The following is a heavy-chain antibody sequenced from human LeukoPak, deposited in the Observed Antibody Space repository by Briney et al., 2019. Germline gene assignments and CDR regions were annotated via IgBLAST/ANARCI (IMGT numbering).Heavy chain of an antibody. CDR3: AGVGIAVAHYDAFDV. CDR1: GYSFTSYW. D-gene: IGHD6-19*01. J-gene: IGHJ3*01. CDR2: IYPADSDT. Sequence: GESLKISCKGSGYSFTSYWIGWVRQMPGKGLEWMGIIYPADSDTRYSPSFQGQVTISADKSISTAYLQWSSLKASDTAMYYCAGVGIAVAHYDAFDVWGQGTMVTVSS. V-gene: IGHV5-51*01.